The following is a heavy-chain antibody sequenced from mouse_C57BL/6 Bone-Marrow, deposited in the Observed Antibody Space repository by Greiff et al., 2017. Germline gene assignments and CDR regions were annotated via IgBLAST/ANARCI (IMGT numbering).Heavy chain of an antibody. CDR2: IRNKANGYTT. V-gene: IGHV7-3*01. CDR1: GFTFTDYY. Sequence: EVMLVESGGGLVQPGGSLSLSCAASGFTFTDYYMSWVRQPPGKALEWLGFIRNKANGYTTEYSASVQGRFTISRDNSQSILYLQMNAVRSEDSGTYYCARCDYVGDYLDYWGQGTTLTVSS. CDR3: ARCDYVGDYLDY. J-gene: IGHJ2*01. D-gene: IGHD2-4*01.